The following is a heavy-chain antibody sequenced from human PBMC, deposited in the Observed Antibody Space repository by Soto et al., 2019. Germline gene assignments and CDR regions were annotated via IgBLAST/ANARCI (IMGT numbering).Heavy chain of an antibody. V-gene: IGHV2-5*02. Sequence: QITLKESGPTLVKPTQTLTLTCTFSGFSLSTSGVGVGWIRQPPRKALEWLALIYWDDDKRYSPSLKSRLTISKDTSKTQVVLTRTNMDPVDTATYYCAHHGSYSYGLDVWGQGTTVTVSS. CDR2: IYWDDDK. CDR3: AHHGSYSYGLDV. CDR1: GFSLSTSGVG. J-gene: IGHJ6*02.